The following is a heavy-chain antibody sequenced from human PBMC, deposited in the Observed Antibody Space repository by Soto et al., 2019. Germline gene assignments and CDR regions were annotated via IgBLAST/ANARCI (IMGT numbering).Heavy chain of an antibody. V-gene: IGHV4-38-2*02. CDR1: GYSISSGYQ. CDR2: VYHDGRT. J-gene: IGHJ5*02. CDR3: ARDFYGSRAAGWFDP. D-gene: IGHD3-10*01. Sequence: SETLSVTCVVSGYSISSGYQWGLIRRPPGKGPEWIGSVYHDGRTRYNPPLESRVTISVDTSKNQFSLNLNSVTVADTAMYYCARDFYGSRAAGWFDPWGQGTLVTVSS.